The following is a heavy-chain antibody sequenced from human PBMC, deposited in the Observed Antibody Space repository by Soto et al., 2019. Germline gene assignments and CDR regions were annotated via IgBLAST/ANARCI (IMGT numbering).Heavy chain of an antibody. CDR1: GGTFSSYA. J-gene: IGHJ6*02. V-gene: IGHV1-69*13. Sequence: GASVKVSCKASGGTFSSYAISWVRQAPGQGLEWMGGIIPIFGTANYAQKFQGRVTITADESTSTAYMELSSLRSEDTAVYYCARIGRYCTNGVCYTDYYYYGMDVWGQGTTVTVSS. CDR2: IIPIFGTA. CDR3: ARIGRYCTNGVCYTDYYYYGMDV. D-gene: IGHD2-8*01.